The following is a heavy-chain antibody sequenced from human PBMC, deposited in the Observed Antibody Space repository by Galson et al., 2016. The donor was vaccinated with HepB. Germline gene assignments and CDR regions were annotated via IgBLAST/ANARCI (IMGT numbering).Heavy chain of an antibody. Sequence: SLRLSCAVSGVTINDNYVAWVRQPPGKGLEWVSVVYTDATTSYANSIKGRFTISRDLPKNTVYLQMNNLRVDDTAVYYCASGPLSLDFWGQGTQVTVSS. V-gene: IGHV3-53*01. CDR1: GVTINDNY. D-gene: IGHD2/OR15-2a*01. CDR2: VYTDATT. CDR3: ASGPLSLDF. J-gene: IGHJ4*02.